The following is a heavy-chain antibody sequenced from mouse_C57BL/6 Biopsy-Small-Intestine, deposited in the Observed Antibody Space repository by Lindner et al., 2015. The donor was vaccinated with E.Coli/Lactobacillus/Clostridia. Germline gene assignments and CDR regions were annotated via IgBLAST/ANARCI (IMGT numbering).Heavy chain of an antibody. Sequence: VQLQESGGGLVKPGGSRKLSCAASGFTFSDYGMHWVRQAPEKGLEWVAYISSGSSTIYYADTVKGRFTISRDNVKNTLFLQMTSLRSEDTAMYYCARRDGFGYYFDYWGQGTTLTVSS. V-gene: IGHV5-17*01. J-gene: IGHJ2*01. CDR2: ISSGSSTI. CDR3: ARRDGFGYYFDY. D-gene: IGHD2-3*01. CDR1: GFTFSDYG.